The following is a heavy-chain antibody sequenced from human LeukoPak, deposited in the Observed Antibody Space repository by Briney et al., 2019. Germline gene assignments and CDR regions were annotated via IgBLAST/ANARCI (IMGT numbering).Heavy chain of an antibody. CDR2: IYYSGST. J-gene: IGHJ4*02. Sequence: SETLSLTCTVSGGSISSHYWSWIRQPPGKGLEWIGYIYYSGSTNYNPSLKSRVTISVDTSKNQFSLKLSSVTAADTAVYYCARLVYSSGSSVTATLDSWGQGTLVTVSS. CDR3: ARLVYSSGSSVTATLDS. D-gene: IGHD6-19*01. V-gene: IGHV4-59*08. CDR1: GGSISSHY.